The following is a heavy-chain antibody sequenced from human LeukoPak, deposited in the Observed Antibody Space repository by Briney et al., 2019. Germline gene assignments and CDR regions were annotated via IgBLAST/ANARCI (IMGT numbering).Heavy chain of an antibody. CDR1: GFTLSSYA. D-gene: IGHD3-10*01. J-gene: IGHJ3*02. CDR3: ARNRAFGTFDAFDM. Sequence: GGSLRLSCAASGFTLSSYAMSWVRQAPGKGLEWLAFIRYDGTDKSYGDSVRGRLTISRDDSLSTLYLQMDSLRHDDTAVYYCARNRAFGTFDAFDMWGQGTMVTVSS. V-gene: IGHV3-30*02. CDR2: IRYDGTDK.